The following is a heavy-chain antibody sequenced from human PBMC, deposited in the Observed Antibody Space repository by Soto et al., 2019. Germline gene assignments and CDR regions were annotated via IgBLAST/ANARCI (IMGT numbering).Heavy chain of an antibody. CDR2: IIPILGIA. J-gene: IGHJ5*02. CDR3: ARVPLTPHYDFWSGYLNWFDP. V-gene: IGHV1-69*02. D-gene: IGHD3-3*01. CDR1: GGTFSSYT. Sequence: SVKVSCKASGGTFSSYTISWVRQAPGQGLERMGRIIPILGIANYAQKFQGRVTITADKSTSTAYMELSSLRSEDTAVYYCARVPLTPHYDFWSGYLNWFDPRGQGTLVTVSS.